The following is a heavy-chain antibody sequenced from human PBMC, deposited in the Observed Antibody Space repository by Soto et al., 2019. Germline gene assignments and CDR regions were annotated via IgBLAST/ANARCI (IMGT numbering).Heavy chain of an antibody. J-gene: IGHJ4*02. CDR1: GFTVSSYA. V-gene: IGHV3-30*18. Sequence: GGSLRISCAACGFTVSSYAMHWVRQAPGKGLEWVAIMSYDGNNQYYADSVKGRFTISRDNFKNTLHLQMNSLRAEDTAVYYCAKALGELSPESFDYWGQGILVTVS. CDR3: AKALGELSPESFDY. CDR2: MSYDGNNQ. D-gene: IGHD3-16*02.